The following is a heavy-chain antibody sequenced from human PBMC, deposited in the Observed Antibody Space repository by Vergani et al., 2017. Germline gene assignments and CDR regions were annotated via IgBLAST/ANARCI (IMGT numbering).Heavy chain of an antibody. CDR3: ARGRQWRLTEYLYGMDG. V-gene: IGHV7-4-1*02. D-gene: IGHD6-19*01. J-gene: IGHJ6*04. Sequence: QVQLLQSGSELKKPGASVRISCEASGYTFTNYPLIWVRQAPGQGLEFMGWINTNSGNPTYAPSFTGRCVFSLDTSVSTAYLQISGLKAEDSAVYYCARGRQWRLTEYLYGMDGCVEGTTVTVSS. CDR1: GYTFTNYP. CDR2: INTNSGNP.